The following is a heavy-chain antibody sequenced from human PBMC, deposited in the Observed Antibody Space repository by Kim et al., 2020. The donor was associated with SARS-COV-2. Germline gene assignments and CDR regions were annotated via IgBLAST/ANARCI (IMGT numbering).Heavy chain of an antibody. J-gene: IGHJ3*02. V-gene: IGHV1-46*01. CDR3: ARENGYNHAFDI. D-gene: IGHD5-12*01. Sequence: TYEQKFQRRVTLPSDTSTNTVYMELSSLRSEDTAVYYCARENGYNHAFDIWGQGTMVTVSS.